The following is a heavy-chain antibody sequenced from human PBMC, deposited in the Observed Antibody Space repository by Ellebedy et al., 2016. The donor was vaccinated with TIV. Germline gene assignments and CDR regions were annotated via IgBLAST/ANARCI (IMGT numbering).Heavy chain of an antibody. CDR2: ISGSGGST. J-gene: IGHJ4*02. CDR1: GFTFSSYA. CDR3: ARSFYSYGSGPLVYYFDY. V-gene: IGHV3-23*01. D-gene: IGHD5-18*01. Sequence: PGGSLRLSCAAAGFTFSSYAMSRVRQAPGKGLEWVAAISGSGGSTHYADSVKGRFTISRDNSKNTLYLQMNSLRAEDTAVYYCARSFYSYGSGPLVYYFDYWGQGTLVTVSS.